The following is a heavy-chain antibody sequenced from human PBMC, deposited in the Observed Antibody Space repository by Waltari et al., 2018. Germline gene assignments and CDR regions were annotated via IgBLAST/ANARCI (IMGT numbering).Heavy chain of an antibody. CDR3: ARVRLWSGPDY. Sequence: QVQLQESGPGLVKPSETLSLTCAVSGYSISSGYYWGWIRQPPGKWLEWIGSIYHSGSTYYNPSLKSRVTISVDTSKNQFSLKLSSVTAADTAVYYCARVRLWSGPDYWGQGTLVNVSS. CDR1: GYSISSGYY. V-gene: IGHV4-38-2*01. D-gene: IGHD3-10*01. J-gene: IGHJ4*02. CDR2: IYHSGST.